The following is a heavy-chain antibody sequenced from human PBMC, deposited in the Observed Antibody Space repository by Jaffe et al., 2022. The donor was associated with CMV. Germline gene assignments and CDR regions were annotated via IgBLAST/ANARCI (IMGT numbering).Heavy chain of an antibody. Sequence: EVQLVESGGGLVQPGGSLRLSCAASGFTFSSYAMSWVRQAPGKGLEWVSAISGSGGSTYYADSVKGRFTISRDNSKNTLYLQMNSLRAEDTAVYYCAKDEMRWGYSSGWYRASYFDYWGQGTLVTVSS. V-gene: IGHV3-23*04. D-gene: IGHD6-19*01. CDR3: AKDEMRWGYSSGWYRASYFDY. CDR2: ISGSGGST. J-gene: IGHJ4*02. CDR1: GFTFSSYA.